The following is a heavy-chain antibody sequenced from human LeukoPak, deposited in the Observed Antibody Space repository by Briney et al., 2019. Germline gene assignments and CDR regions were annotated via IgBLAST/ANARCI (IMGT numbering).Heavy chain of an antibody. Sequence: GESLKISCRGSGYSFTSYWIAWVRQMPGKGLEWMGIIYPRDSDTRYSPSFQGQVTISADKSISAAYLQWSSLKASDTAMYYCARLPYSSGWQPTDYWGQGTLVTVSS. V-gene: IGHV5-51*01. CDR3: ARLPYSSGWQPTDY. CDR1: GYSFTSYW. J-gene: IGHJ4*02. CDR2: IYPRDSDT. D-gene: IGHD6-19*01.